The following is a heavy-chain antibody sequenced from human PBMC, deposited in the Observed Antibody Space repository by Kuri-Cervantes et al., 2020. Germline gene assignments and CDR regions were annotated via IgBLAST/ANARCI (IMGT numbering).Heavy chain of an antibody. Sequence: SESLTLTCTVSGGSISSNYWTWVRQPAGKGLEWFGRIYTSGTTKYNPSFKSRVTTSVDKSKNKFSMKLGSVTAAETAVYYCAGGPPLSRNCCGGSCYSRRRWFDYWGQGTLVTVSS. CDR2: IYTSGTT. CDR3: AGGPPLSRNCCGGSCYSRRRWFDY. D-gene: IGHD2-15*01. J-gene: IGHJ5*01. V-gene: IGHV4-4*07. CDR1: GGSISSNY.